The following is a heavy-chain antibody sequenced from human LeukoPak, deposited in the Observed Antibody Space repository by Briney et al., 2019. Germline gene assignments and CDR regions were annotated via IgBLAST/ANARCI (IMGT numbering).Heavy chain of an antibody. CDR1: GFTFSSYG. D-gene: IGHD2-8*01. J-gene: IGHJ4*02. CDR3: AKGPHMVLMVYGLVHSSSWYGGYFGY. Sequence: GGSLRLSCAASGFTFSSYGMHWVRQAPGKGLEWVAVISYDGSNKYYADSVKGRFTISRDNSKNTLYLQMNSLRAEDTAVYYCAKGPHMVLMVYGLVHSSSWYGGYFGYWGQGTLVTVSS. CDR2: ISYDGSNK. V-gene: IGHV3-30*18.